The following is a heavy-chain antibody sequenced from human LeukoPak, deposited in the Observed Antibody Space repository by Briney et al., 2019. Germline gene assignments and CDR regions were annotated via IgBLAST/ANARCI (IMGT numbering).Heavy chain of an antibody. CDR2: ISTASSTI. CDR3: ARVVDYGEPYYMDV. V-gene: IGHV3-48*01. Sequence: GGSLRLSCAASGFTFSNARMSWVRQAPGKGLEWVSYISTASSTIYYADSVKGRFTISRDNARNSLFLQMNSLRAEDTAIYYCARVVDYGEPYYMDVWGKGTTVTVSS. J-gene: IGHJ6*03. D-gene: IGHD4-17*01. CDR1: GFTFSNAR.